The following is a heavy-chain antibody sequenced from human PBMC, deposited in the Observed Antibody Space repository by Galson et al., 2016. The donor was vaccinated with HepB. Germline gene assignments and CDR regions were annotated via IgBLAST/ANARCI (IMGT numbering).Heavy chain of an antibody. J-gene: IGHJ6*02. V-gene: IGHV2-5*01. CDR1: GVSLRVSGAG. Sequence: PALVKPPQTLTLTCTLSGVSLRVSGAGVGWIRQPPGKALEWLALIYWNDDKRYSPSLKSRLTITKDRSKTQVVLRMTNMDPEDTATYYCAHNYDFWSDHHSQNYFYYGMDVWGQGTTVTVSS. D-gene: IGHD3-3*01. CDR2: IYWNDDK. CDR3: AHNYDFWSDHHSQNYFYYGMDV.